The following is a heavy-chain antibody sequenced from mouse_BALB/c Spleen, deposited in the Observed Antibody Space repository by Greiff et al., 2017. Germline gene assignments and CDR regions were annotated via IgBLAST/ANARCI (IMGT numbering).Heavy chain of an antibody. D-gene: IGHD3-3*01. J-gene: IGHJ4*01. V-gene: IGHV5-4*02. CDR3: ARDRGHAMDY. Sequence: EVHLVESGGGLVKPGGSLKLSCAASGFTFSDYYMYWVRQTPEKRLEWVATISDGGSYTYYPDSVKGRFTISRDNAKNNLYLQMSSLKSEDTAMYYCARDRGHAMDYWGQGTSVTVSS. CDR1: GFTFSDYY. CDR2: ISDGGSYT.